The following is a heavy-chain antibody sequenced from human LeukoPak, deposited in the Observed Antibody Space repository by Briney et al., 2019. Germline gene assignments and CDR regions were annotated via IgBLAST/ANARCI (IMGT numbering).Heavy chain of an antibody. CDR3: ARRVVNNRNWYFDL. Sequence: GESLKISSKGSGYSFTRKWIGWVRQMPGEGLEWMAIIYPGDSDTRYSPSFQGQVTISADKSINTAYLHWSSLKASDTAMYYCARRVVNNRNWYFDLWGRGTLVTVSS. CDR2: IYPGDSDT. J-gene: IGHJ2*01. CDR1: GYSFTRKW. D-gene: IGHD4-23*01. V-gene: IGHV5-51*01.